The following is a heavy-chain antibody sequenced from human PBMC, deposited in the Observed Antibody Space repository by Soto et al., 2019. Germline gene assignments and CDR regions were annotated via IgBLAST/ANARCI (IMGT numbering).Heavy chain of an antibody. CDR3: ARATPRHGVCCRAEYFQH. Sequence: GASVKVSCKASGYTFTSYAMHWVRQAPGQRLEWMGWINAGNGNTKYSQKFQGRVTITRDTSASTAYMELSSLRSEDTAVYYCARATPRHGVCCRAEYFQHWGQGTLVTVSS. D-gene: IGHD2-8*01. J-gene: IGHJ1*01. CDR1: GYTFTSYA. CDR2: INAGNGNT. V-gene: IGHV1-3*01.